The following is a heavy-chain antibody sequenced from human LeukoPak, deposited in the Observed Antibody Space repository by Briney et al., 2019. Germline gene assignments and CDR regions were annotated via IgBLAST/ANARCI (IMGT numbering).Heavy chain of an antibody. CDR3: AKDRGYGEHEPFES. CDR1: GFTFSSYS. Sequence: GGSLRLSCAASGFTFSSYSMNWVRQAPGKGLEWVAVASHDEVGKQFADSVKGRFTLSRDNSRDSLHLQMNRLRDEDTGVYYCAKDRGYGEHEPFESWGQGSLVTVSS. CDR2: ASHDEVGK. V-gene: IGHV3-30*18. D-gene: IGHD4-17*01. J-gene: IGHJ4*02.